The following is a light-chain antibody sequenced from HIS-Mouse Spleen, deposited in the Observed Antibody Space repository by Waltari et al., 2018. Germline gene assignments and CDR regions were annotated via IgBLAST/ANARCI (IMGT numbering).Light chain of an antibody. CDR3: NSRDSSGNHVV. CDR1: SLRSYY. J-gene: IGLJ2*01. Sequence: SSELTQDPAVSVALGQTVSITCQGDSLRSYYAGWYQQKPGQAPVLVLYGKNNRPSGIPDRLSGSSSGNTASLTITGAQAEDEADYYCNSRDSSGNHVVFGGGTKLTVL. V-gene: IGLV3-19*01. CDR2: GKN.